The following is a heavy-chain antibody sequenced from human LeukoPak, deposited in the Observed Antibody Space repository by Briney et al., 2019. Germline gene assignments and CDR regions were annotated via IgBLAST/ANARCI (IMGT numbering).Heavy chain of an antibody. CDR3: ARLVPTVTTRYHFDY. V-gene: IGHV4-59*08. CDR1: GGSISSYY. J-gene: IGHJ4*02. Sequence: SETLSLTCTVSGGSISSYYWSWIRQPPGKGLEWIGYIYYSGSTNYNPSLKSRVTISVDTSKNQFSLKLSSVTAADTAVYYCARLVPTVTTRYHFDYWGQGTLVTVSS. D-gene: IGHD4-17*01. CDR2: IYYSGST.